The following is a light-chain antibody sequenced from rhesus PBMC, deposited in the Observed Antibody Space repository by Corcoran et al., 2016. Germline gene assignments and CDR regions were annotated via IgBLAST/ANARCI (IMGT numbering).Light chain of an antibody. CDR3: LQSKDFPRT. CDR1: ESVIVFGTNL. V-gene: IGKV7-13*01. Sequence: DIVLTQSPASLAVSPGQRATITCRASESVIVFGTNLIHWYQQKPGQPPKLLLHESSKKHAGVPARFSGSGSGTDFTLTINPVEADDGAAYSCLQSKDFPRTFGQGTKVEIK. CDR2: ESS. J-gene: IGKJ1*01.